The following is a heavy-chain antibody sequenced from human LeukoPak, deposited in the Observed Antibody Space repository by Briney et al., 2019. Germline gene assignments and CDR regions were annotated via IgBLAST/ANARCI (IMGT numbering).Heavy chain of an antibody. CDR2: ISAYNGNT. CDR3: ARGLGYCSSTSCSNHPDY. D-gene: IGHD2-2*01. Sequence: ASVKVSFKASGYTFTSYGISWVRQAPGQGLEWMGWISAYNGNTNYAQKLQGRVTMTTDTSTSTAYMELRSLRSDDTAVYYCARGLGYCSSTSCSNHPDYWGQGTLVTVSS. J-gene: IGHJ4*02. V-gene: IGHV1-18*01. CDR1: GYTFTSYG.